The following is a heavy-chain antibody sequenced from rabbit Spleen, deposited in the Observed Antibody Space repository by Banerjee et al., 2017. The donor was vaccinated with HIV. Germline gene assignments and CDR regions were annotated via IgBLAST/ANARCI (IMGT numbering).Heavy chain of an antibody. V-gene: IGHV1S45*01. J-gene: IGHJ4*01. CDR2: DDGDSSGGT. CDR3: ATNAAVISYLPL. Sequence: EESGGDLVKPEGSLTLTCTASGFSFSTSYWISWVRQAPGKGLEWIACDDGDSSGGTYYASWAKGRFTISKTSSITVTLQMTSLTAADTATYFCATNAAVISYLPLWGQGTLVTVS. CDR1: GFSFSTSYW. D-gene: IGHD8-1*01.